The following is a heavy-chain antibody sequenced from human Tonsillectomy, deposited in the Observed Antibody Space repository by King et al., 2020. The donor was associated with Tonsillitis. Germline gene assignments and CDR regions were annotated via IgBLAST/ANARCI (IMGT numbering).Heavy chain of an antibody. J-gene: IGHJ4*02. CDR3: ASDSAAACTILDY. Sequence: EVQLVESGGGLVKPGGSLRLSCAASGFTFSSYSMNWVRQAPGKGLEWVSSISSSSSYIYYADSVKGRLTMSRDNAKNSLYLQMNSLRAEDTAVYDCASDSAAACTILDYWGQGTLVTVSS. CDR2: ISSSSSYI. CDR1: GFTFSSYS. V-gene: IGHV3-21*01. D-gene: IGHD6-13*01.